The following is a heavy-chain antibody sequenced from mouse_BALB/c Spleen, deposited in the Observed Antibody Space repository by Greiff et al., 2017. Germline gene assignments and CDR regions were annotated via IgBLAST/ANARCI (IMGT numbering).Heavy chain of an antibody. CDR1: GYTFTDYN. CDR2: INPNNGGT. Sequence: DVQLQESGPELVKPGASVKIPCKASGYTFTDYNMDWVKQSHGKSLEWIGDINPNNGGTIYNQKFKGKATLTVDKSSSTAYMELRSLTSEDTAVYYCARSGYGSRYFDYWGQGTTLTVSS. V-gene: IGHV1-18*01. CDR3: ARSGYGSRYFDY. D-gene: IGHD1-1*01. J-gene: IGHJ2*01.